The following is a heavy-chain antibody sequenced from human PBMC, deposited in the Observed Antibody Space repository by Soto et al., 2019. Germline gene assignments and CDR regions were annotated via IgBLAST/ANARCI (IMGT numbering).Heavy chain of an antibody. D-gene: IGHD4-17*01. CDR2: IFYSGST. CDR1: GGSISTYY. CDR3: ARGSAVTTEIDY. Sequence: SETLSLTCTVSGGSISTYYWSWIRQPPGKGLEWIGYIFYSGSTNYNPSLKSRVTISVDTSKNQFSLKLSSVTAADTAVYYCARGSAVTTEIDYWGQGTLVTVSS. J-gene: IGHJ4*02. V-gene: IGHV4-59*08.